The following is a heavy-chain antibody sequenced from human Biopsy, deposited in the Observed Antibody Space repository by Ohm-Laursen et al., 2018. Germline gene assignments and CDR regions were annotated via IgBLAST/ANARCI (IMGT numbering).Heavy chain of an antibody. D-gene: IGHD4-23*01. J-gene: IGHJ1*01. CDR2: ISYTGYT. V-gene: IGHV4-59*01. Sequence: SQTLSLTCTVSGGSIISYYWNWIRQPPGKGLEWIGHISYTGYTSYKSSLKSRVTISLDTSRKHFSLRLTSLAAADTAVYYCARGSNEYGGLYFPHWGQGTLVTVSS. CDR3: ARGSNEYGGLYFPH. CDR1: GGSIISYY.